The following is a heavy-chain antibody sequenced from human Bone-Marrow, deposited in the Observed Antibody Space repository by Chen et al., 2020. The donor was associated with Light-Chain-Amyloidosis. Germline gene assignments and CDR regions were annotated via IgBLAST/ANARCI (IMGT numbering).Heavy chain of an antibody. CDR2: ITTTSRTI. Sequence: EVQLVESGGSLVQPGGSLRLSCAASGFTFSNFNMNWVRQAPGKGLEWISYITTTSRTIYYADSVGGRFTISRDNAKNSLYLHMTSLRDDDIAIYYCARSRSSRPFDYWGQGNLVTVSS. CDR3: ARSRSSRPFDY. CDR1: GFTFSNFN. J-gene: IGHJ4*02. D-gene: IGHD2-2*01. V-gene: IGHV3-48*02.